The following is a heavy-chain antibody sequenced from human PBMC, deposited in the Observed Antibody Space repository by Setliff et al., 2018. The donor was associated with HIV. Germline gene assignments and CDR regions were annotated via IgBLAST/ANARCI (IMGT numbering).Heavy chain of an antibody. V-gene: IGHV3-7*01. CDR1: GFTFSSYW. CDR2: IKQDGSEK. Sequence: PGESLTISCAASGFTFSSYWMSWVRQAPGKGLEWVANIKQDGSEKYYVDSVKGRFTISRDNAKNSLYLQMNSLRAEDTAVYYCARDEVAGTVRNYYYYGMDVWGQGTTVTVSS. J-gene: IGHJ6*02. CDR3: ARDEVAGTVRNYYYYGMDV. D-gene: IGHD6-19*01.